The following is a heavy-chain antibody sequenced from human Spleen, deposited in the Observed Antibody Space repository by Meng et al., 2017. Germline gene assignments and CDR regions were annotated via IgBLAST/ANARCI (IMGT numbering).Heavy chain of an antibody. CDR2: ISGSGGRT. CDR1: GFTFDDYT. V-gene: IGHV3-23*01. J-gene: IGHJ4*02. Sequence: GGSLRLSCAASGFTFDDYTMHWVRQAPGKGLEWVSAISGSGGRTYYADSVKGRFTISRDNSKNTLYVQMNSLRAEDTAVYYCAKAGIDVLTGHYRWGQGTLVTVSS. D-gene: IGHD3-9*01. CDR3: AKAGIDVLTGHYR.